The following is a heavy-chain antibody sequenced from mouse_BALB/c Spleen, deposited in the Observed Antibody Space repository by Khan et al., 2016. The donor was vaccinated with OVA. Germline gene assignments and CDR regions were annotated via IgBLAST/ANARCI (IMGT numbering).Heavy chain of an antibody. CDR3: TRDGYSHWFAY. CDR2: IDPATGNT. Sequence: VQLQQSGAELVRPGALVKLSCKASGFNITDYYIHWVKQRPEQGLVWIGGIDPATGNTISDPKFQGKASITADTSSNTAYLQLSSLTSEDTAVYYCTRDGYSHWFAYWGQGTLVTVSA. CDR1: GFNITDYY. J-gene: IGHJ3*01. D-gene: IGHD2-3*01. V-gene: IGHV14-1*02.